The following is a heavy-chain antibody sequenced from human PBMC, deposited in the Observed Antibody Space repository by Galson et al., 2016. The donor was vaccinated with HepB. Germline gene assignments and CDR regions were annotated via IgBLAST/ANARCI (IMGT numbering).Heavy chain of an antibody. J-gene: IGHJ1*01. CDR1: GNFIISSSNY. V-gene: IGHV4-39*01. D-gene: IGHD2-15*01. Sequence: SETLSLTCSVSGNFIISSSNYWGWIRQPPGKGLEWIGEISDSGTITNYNSSLKSRVTISIDTSKNQFSLKLNSVTAADTAVYYCARKDPGYFQHWVQGTLVTVSS. CDR3: ARKDPGYFQH. CDR2: ISDSGTIT.